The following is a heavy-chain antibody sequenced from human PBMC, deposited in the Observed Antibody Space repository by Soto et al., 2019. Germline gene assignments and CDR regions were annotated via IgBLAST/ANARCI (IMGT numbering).Heavy chain of an antibody. V-gene: IGHV3-21*01. CDR3: WSGFDP. Sequence: GGSLRLSCAASGFTFSTYTVNWVRQAPGEGLEWVSSISSSGSYIYYADSVKGRFTISRDNAKNTLYLQMNSLRAEDTAVYYCWSGFDPWGQGTLVTVSS. CDR1: GFTFSTYT. J-gene: IGHJ5*02. CDR2: ISSSGSYI.